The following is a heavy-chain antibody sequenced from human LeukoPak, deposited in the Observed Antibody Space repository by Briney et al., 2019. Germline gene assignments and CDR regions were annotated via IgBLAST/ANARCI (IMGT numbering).Heavy chain of an antibody. Sequence: PGGSLRLSCAASGFTFSNYWMSWVRQAPGKGLEWVANIKQDGSEKYYVDSVKGRFTISRDNAKNSLYLQMNSLGAEDTAVYYCAFGGFFFDYWGQGTLVTVSS. CDR2: IKQDGSEK. CDR3: AFGGFFFDY. CDR1: GFTFSNYW. V-gene: IGHV3-7*05. D-gene: IGHD3-10*01. J-gene: IGHJ4*02.